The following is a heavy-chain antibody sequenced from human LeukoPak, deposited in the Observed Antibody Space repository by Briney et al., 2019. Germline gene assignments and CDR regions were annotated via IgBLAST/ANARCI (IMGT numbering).Heavy chain of an antibody. J-gene: IGHJ4*02. Sequence: SGTLSLTCTVSGGSISSSSYFWGWIRQPPGKGLEWIGSIFYSGSTYYHPSLNSRFTISIDTSKNQFSLRLSSVTAADTAVYYCARQMNTVTADYWGQGTLVTVSS. CDR2: IFYSGST. V-gene: IGHV4-39*01. CDR1: GGSISSSSYF. CDR3: ARQMNTVTADY. D-gene: IGHD4-17*01.